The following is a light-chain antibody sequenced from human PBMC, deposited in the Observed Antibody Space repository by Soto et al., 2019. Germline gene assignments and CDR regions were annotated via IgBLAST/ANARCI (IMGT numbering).Light chain of an antibody. CDR1: SSDVGGYNY. V-gene: IGLV2-14*01. CDR3: SSYTSSSTVV. CDR2: DVS. Sequence: QSALTQPASVSGSPGQSITISCTGTSSDVGGYNYVSWYQQHPGKGPKLMIYDVSNRPSGVSNRFSGCKSGNTASLTISGLQAEDEADYYCSSYTSSSTVVFGGGTKVTVL. J-gene: IGLJ2*01.